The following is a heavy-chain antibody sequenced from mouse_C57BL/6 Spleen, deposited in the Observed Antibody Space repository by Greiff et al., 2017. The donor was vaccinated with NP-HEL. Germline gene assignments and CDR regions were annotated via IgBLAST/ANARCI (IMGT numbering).Heavy chain of an antibody. Sequence: QVHVKQSGAELVRPGASVTLSCKASGYTFTDYEMHWVKQTPVHGLEWIGAIDPETGGTAYNQKFKGKAILTADKSSSTAYMELRSLTSEDSAVYYCTRSSLNYYYAMDYWGQGTSVTVSS. CDR2: IDPETGGT. D-gene: IGHD2-1*01. V-gene: IGHV1-15*01. J-gene: IGHJ4*01. CDR1: GYTFTDYE. CDR3: TRSSLNYYYAMDY.